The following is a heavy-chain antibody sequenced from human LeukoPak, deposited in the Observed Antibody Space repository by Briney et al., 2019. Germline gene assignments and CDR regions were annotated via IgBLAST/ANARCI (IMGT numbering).Heavy chain of an antibody. CDR2: INPDGGST. J-gene: IGHJ4*02. V-gene: IGHV3-74*01. CDR1: GFTFSSYW. D-gene: IGHD6-13*01. Sequence: GGSLRLSCAASGFTFSSYWMHLFRQAPGKGLVWVSRINPDGGSTAYADSVKGRFTISRDNAKNTLYLQMNSLRVEDTAVYYCTRGQQLVGDWGQGTLVTVSS. CDR3: TRGQQLVGD.